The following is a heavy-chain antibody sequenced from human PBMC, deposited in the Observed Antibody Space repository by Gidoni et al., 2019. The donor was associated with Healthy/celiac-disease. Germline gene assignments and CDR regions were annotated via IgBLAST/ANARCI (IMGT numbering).Heavy chain of an antibody. CDR1: GFTFSSYA. V-gene: IGHV3-23*01. CDR2: ISGSGGST. Sequence: EVQLLESGGGLVQPGGSLRLSCAASGFTFSSYAMSWVRQAPGKGLEWVSAISGSGGSTYYADSVKGRFTISRDNSKNTLYLQMNSLRAEDTAVYYCAKAYYDILTGYYPYYYYGMDVWGQGTTVTVSS. J-gene: IGHJ6*02. D-gene: IGHD3-9*01. CDR3: AKAYYDILTGYYPYYYYGMDV.